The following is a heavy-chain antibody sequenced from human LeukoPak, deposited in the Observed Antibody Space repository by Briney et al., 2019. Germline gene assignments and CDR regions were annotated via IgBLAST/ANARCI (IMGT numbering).Heavy chain of an antibody. V-gene: IGHV4-34*01. CDR3: ATRIVVVPAAIRRSNWFDP. D-gene: IGHD2-2*02. CDR2: INHSGST. Sequence: SETLSLTCAVYGGSFSGYYWSWIRQPPGKGLEWIGEINHSGSTNYNPSLKSRVTRSVDTSKNQFSLKLSSVTAADTAVYYCATRIVVVPAAIRRSNWFDPWGQGTLVTVSS. J-gene: IGHJ5*02. CDR1: GGSFSGYY.